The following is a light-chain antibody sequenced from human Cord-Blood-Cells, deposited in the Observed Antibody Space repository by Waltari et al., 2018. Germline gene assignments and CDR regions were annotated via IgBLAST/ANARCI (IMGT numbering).Light chain of an antibody. J-gene: IGKJ2*01. Sequence: EIVLTQSPAPLSLSPRERATPSCRASQSVSSYLAWYQQKPGQAPRLLLNDASNRATGIPARFSGSGSGTDFTLTISSLEPEDFAVYYCQQRSNWPYTFGQGTKLEIK. CDR3: QQRSNWPYT. CDR1: QSVSSY. V-gene: IGKV3-11*01. CDR2: DAS.